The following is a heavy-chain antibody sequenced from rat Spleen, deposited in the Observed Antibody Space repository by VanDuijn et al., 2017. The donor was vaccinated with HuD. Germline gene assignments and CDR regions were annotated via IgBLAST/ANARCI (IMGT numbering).Heavy chain of an antibody. CDR3: ARHGLTGSGWFAY. CDR2: ITTGGGYT. D-gene: IGHD5-1*01. Sequence: EVQLVESGGGLVQPGRSLKLSCAASGFTFSHYAMAWVRQTPKKGLEWVASITTGGGYTYYRDSVKGRFTISRDTAQNTLYLQMDSLRSEDTAIYYCARHGLTGSGWFAYWGQGTLVTVSS. J-gene: IGHJ3*01. CDR1: GFTFSHYA. V-gene: IGHV5S13*01.